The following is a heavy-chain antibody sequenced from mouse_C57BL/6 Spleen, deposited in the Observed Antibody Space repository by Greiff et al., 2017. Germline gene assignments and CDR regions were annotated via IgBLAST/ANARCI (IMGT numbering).Heavy chain of an antibody. V-gene: IGHV1-55*01. CDR1: GYTFTSYW. CDR3: ARPGQLRLRAFAY. CDR2: IYPGSGST. D-gene: IGHD3-2*02. Sequence: VQLQQPGAELVKPGASVKMSCKASGYTFTSYWITWVKQRPGQGLEWIGDIYPGSGSTNYNEKFKSKATLTVDTSSSTAYMQLSSLTSEDSAVYYCARPGQLRLRAFAYWGQGTLVTVSA. J-gene: IGHJ3*01.